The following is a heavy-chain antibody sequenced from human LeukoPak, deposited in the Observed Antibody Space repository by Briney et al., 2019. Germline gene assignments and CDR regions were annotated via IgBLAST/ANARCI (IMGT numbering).Heavy chain of an antibody. J-gene: IGHJ5*02. V-gene: IGHV4-59*01. CDR3: ARDSSAWSGWFDP. CDR1: GGSISSYY. D-gene: IGHD2-2*01. CDR2: TYYDGST. Sequence: SETLSLTCSVSGGSISSYYWSWIRQPPGKGLEWIGYTYYDGSTNYNPSLKSRVTISVDTSQNQFSLKLTSVTAADTAVYYCARDSSAWSGWFDPWGQGTLVTVYS.